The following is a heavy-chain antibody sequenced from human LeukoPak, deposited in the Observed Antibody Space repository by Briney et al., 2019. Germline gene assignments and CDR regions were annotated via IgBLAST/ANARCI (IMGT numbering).Heavy chain of an antibody. Sequence: GESLRISCTGSGYSFTSYWISWVRQMPGKGLEWMGRIDPSDSYTNYSPSFQGHVTISADKSISTAYLQWSSLKASDTAMYYCARLGDDCSSTSCPDYWGQGTLVTVSS. D-gene: IGHD2-2*01. CDR3: ARLGDDCSSTSCPDY. CDR2: IDPSDSYT. CDR1: GYSFTSYW. V-gene: IGHV5-10-1*01. J-gene: IGHJ4*02.